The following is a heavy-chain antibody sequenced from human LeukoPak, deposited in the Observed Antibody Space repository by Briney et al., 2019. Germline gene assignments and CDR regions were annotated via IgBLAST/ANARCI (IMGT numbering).Heavy chain of an antibody. CDR3: ARALGLSAYDHYYYYYGMDV. V-gene: IGHV4-30-4*01. J-gene: IGHJ6*02. D-gene: IGHD5-12*01. Sequence: SETLSLTCTVSGGSISSGDYYWSWIPQPPGKGLEWIGYIYYSGSTYYNPSLKSRLTISVDTSTNQFSLKLCSVTAADRAVYYCARALGLSAYDHYYYYYGMDVWGQGTTVTVSS. CDR1: GGSISSGDYY. CDR2: IYYSGST.